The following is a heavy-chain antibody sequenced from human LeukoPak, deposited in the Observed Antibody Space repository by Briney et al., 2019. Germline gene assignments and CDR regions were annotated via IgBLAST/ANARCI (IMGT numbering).Heavy chain of an antibody. Sequence: SETLSLTCAVYGGSFSGYYWSWIRQPPGKGLGWIGEINHSGSTNYNPSLKSRVTISVDTSKNQFSLKLSSVTAADTAVYYCARGDSTGSSTSCYFDYWGQGTLVTVSS. D-gene: IGHD2-2*01. CDR3: ARGDSTGSSTSCYFDY. V-gene: IGHV4-34*01. CDR1: GGSFSGYY. CDR2: INHSGST. J-gene: IGHJ4*02.